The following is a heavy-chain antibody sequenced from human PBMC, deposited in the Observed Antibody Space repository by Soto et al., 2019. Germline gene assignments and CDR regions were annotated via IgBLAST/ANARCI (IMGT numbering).Heavy chain of an antibody. CDR3: AKALRFTFTTGYYMDV. Sequence: EVQLLESGGGLVQPGGSLRLSCAASGFTVSSYAMSWVRQAPGKGLEWVSVISGSGSTYSADSVKGRFTISRDSYKNTVYLQMNSLRAEHTAVYYCAKALRFTFTTGYYMDVWGRGTTVTVSS. J-gene: IGHJ6*03. CDR2: ISGSGST. CDR1: GFTVSSYA. D-gene: IGHD3-16*01. V-gene: IGHV3-23*01.